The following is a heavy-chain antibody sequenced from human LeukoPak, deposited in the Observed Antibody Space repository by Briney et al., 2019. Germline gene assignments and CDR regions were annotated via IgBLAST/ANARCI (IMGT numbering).Heavy chain of an antibody. CDR1: GYTFTSYD. CDR2: MNSNSGNT. V-gene: IGHV1-8*01. D-gene: IGHD6-19*01. CDR3: ARGHNIGWYVNWFDP. Sequence: ASVKVSCKASGYTFTSYDINWVRQASGQGLEWMGWMNSNSGNTGYAQKFRGRVTMTRNTSINTAYMELRNLRSEDTAVYFCARGHNIGWYVNWFDPWGQGTLVTVSS. J-gene: IGHJ5*02.